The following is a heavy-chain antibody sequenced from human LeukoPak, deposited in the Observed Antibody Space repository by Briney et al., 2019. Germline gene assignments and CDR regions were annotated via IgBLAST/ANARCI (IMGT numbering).Heavy chain of an antibody. CDR3: AGAPGEGMATMGIDY. Sequence: SETLSLTCAVSGGSISSSNWWSWVRQPPGKGLEWIGEIYHSGSTNYNPSLKSRVTISVDKSKNQFSLKLSSVTAADTAVYYCAGAPGEGMATMGIDYWGQGTLVTVSS. D-gene: IGHD5-24*01. V-gene: IGHV4-4*02. CDR1: GGSISSSNW. CDR2: IYHSGST. J-gene: IGHJ4*02.